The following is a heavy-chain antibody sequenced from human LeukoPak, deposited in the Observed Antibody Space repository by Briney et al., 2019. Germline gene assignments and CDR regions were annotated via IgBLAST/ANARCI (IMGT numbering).Heavy chain of an antibody. J-gene: IGHJ6*02. CDR3: ARRGYYDILTEDFYYYGMDV. D-gene: IGHD3-9*01. CDR1: GDSISRYS. CDR2: IYDSGST. V-gene: IGHV4-59*01. Sequence: SETLSLTCTVSGDSISRYSWSWIWQPPGKGLEWIGCIYDSGSTNYNPSLKSRVTISVDTSKNQFSLKLSSVTAADTAVYYCARRGYYDILTEDFYYYGMDVWGQGTTVTVSS.